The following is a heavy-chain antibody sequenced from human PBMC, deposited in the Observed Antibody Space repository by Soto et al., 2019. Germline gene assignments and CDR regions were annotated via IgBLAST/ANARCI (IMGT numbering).Heavy chain of an antibody. V-gene: IGHV1-69*12. D-gene: IGHD1-26*01. CDR3: XXXPXYEGIFDS. Sequence: QVRLVQSGAEVKKPESSVKVSCKASGGTFSNYAIGWVRQAPGQGLEWMGGIILPFGKANYAQKFQDRVTXXAAESMXTSYXXXXXXXSXDTAXYYXXXXPXYEGIFDSWGQGTLVTVSS. J-gene: IGHJ4*02. CDR2: IILPFGKA. CDR1: GGTFSNYA.